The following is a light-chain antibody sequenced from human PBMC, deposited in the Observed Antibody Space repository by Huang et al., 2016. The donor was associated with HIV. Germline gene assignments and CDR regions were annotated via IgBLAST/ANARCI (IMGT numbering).Light chain of an antibody. CDR1: ENIRRD. V-gene: IGKV1-39*01. J-gene: IGKJ2*01. CDR2: SAS. Sequence: DIQMTQSPSSLSASVGDRVTITCRASENIRRDLNWYQQKPGKPPKLLIHSASTLQSGVPSWCSGSGSGTDFTLTITSLQPEDFATYYCQGSLSIPHTFGQGTNLEIK. CDR3: QGSLSIPHT.